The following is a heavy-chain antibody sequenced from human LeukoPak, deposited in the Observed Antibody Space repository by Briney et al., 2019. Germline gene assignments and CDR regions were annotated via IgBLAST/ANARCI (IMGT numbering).Heavy chain of an antibody. CDR3: AKDRCSNGIGCLYYYMDV. J-gene: IGHJ6*03. CDR2: ISWNSGSI. Sequence: PGGSLRLSCAASGFTFDDYAMHWVRQAPGKGLEWVSGISWNSGSIGYADSVKGRFTISRDNAKNMLNLQMNSLRAEDTAVYYCAKDRCSNGIGCLYYYMDVWGKGSTVTIYS. D-gene: IGHD2-8*01. V-gene: IGHV3-9*01. CDR1: GFTFDDYA.